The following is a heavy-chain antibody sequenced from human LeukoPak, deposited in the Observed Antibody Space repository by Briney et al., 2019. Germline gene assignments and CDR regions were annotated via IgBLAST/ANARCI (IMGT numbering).Heavy chain of an antibody. J-gene: IGHJ3*02. Sequence: NSSETLSLTCTVSGGSISYFYWSWIRQPAGKGLEWIGRIYTSGSTNYNPSLKSRVTMSVDTSKKQFSLKLSSVTAADTAVYYCAKSNGYGLVDIWGQGTMVTVSS. V-gene: IGHV4-4*07. D-gene: IGHD3-10*01. CDR1: GGSISYFY. CDR3: AKSNGYGLVDI. CDR2: IYTSGST.